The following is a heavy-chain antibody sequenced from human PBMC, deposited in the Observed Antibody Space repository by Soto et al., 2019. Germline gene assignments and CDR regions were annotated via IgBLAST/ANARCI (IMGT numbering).Heavy chain of an antibody. V-gene: IGHV4-34*02. J-gene: IGHJ6*02. CDR3: ALCGSHNKYYYYGVDV. Sequence: QVQLQQWGAGLLKPSETLSLTCAGYGVSFSGYYWSWIRQTPGKGLAWIGEINHSGGTNYNPSLKSRVTITGDTSKTQFSLKLSSVTAADTAVYYCALCGSHNKYYYYGVDVWGQGTTVTVSS. CDR1: GVSFSGYY. D-gene: IGHD1-26*01. CDR2: INHSGGT.